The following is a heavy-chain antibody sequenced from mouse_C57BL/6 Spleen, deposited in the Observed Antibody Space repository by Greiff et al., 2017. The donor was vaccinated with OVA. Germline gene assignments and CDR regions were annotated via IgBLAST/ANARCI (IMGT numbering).Heavy chain of an antibody. J-gene: IGHJ2*01. CDR3: ARRDYGSSLDY. CDR1: GYAFSSSW. D-gene: IGHD1-1*01. V-gene: IGHV1-82*01. Sequence: QVQLQQSGPELVKPGASGKISCKASGYAFSSSWMNWVKQRPGKGLEWIGRIYPGDGDTNYNGKFKGKATLTADKSSSTAYMQLSSLTSEDSAVYFCARRDYGSSLDYWGQGTTLTVSS. CDR2: IYPGDGDT.